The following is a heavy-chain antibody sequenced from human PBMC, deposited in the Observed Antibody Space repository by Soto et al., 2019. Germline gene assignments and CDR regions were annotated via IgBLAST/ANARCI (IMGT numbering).Heavy chain of an antibody. D-gene: IGHD6-13*01. J-gene: IGHJ6*02. Sequence: GESLNISCKGSGYSFTSSRIRWARQMPGKGLEWMWIIYPGDSDTRYSPSFQGQVTISADKSTTTTYLQMSSLNPSYNAMYYCAGTIATGVDYYYYYGFDVWGQGTTGAVS. V-gene: IGHV5-51*01. CDR3: AGTIATGVDYYYYYGFDV. CDR2: IYPGDSDT. CDR1: GYSFTSSR.